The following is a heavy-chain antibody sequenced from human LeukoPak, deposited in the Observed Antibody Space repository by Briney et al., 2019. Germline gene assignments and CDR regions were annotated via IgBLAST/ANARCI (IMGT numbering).Heavy chain of an antibody. CDR1: GGSISSYY. CDR2: IYSSGIT. Sequence: SETLSLTCTRSGGSISSYYWSWIRQPAGQELEWIGRIYSSGITNYNPSLKSRVSMSVDTSKNQFSLKLRSVTSADTAVYYCARDRDWKYWFDPWGQGTLVTVSS. CDR3: ARDRDWKYWFDP. D-gene: IGHD1-1*01. V-gene: IGHV4-4*07. J-gene: IGHJ5*02.